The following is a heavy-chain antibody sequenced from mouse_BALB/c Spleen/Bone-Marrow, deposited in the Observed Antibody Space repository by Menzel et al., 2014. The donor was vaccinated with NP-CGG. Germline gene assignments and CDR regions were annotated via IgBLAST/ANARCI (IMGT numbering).Heavy chain of an antibody. V-gene: IGHV1-14*01. CDR2: INPYNDGT. J-gene: IGHJ4*01. CDR1: GYTFTSYV. Sequence: EVKLMESGPELVKPGASVKMSCKASGYTFTSYVMHWVKQKPGQGLEWIGYINPYNDGTKYNEKFKGKATLTSDKSSSTAYMELSSLTSEDSAFYYCARRGFDEGYYAMDYWGKGTSVTASS. CDR3: ARRGFDEGYYAMDY.